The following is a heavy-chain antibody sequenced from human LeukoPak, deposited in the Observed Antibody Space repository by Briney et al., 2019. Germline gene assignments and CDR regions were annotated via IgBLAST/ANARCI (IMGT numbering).Heavy chain of an antibody. D-gene: IGHD3-3*01. J-gene: IGHJ4*02. CDR2: ISYDGSNK. V-gene: IGHV3-30-3*01. CDR1: GFTFSSYA. CDR3: ARDRLLSGYQGY. Sequence: PGGSLRLSCAASGFTFSSYAMHWVRQAPGKGLEWVAVISYDGSNKYYADSVKGRFTISRDNAKNSLYLQMNSLRAEDTAMYYCARDRLLSGYQGYWGQGTLVTVSS.